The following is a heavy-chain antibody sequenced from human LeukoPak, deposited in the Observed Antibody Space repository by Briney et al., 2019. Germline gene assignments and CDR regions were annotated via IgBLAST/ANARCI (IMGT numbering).Heavy chain of an antibody. V-gene: IGHV1-8*01. D-gene: IGHD1-26*01. CDR2: MNPNSGNT. CDR3: ARGGRARGKGGYYYYYMDV. Sequence: GASVKVSCKASGYTFTGYDINWVRQATGQGLEWMGWMNPNSGNTGYAQKFQGRVTMTRNTSISTAYMELSSLRSEDTAVYYCARGGRARGKGGYYYYYMDVWGKGTTVTVSS. CDR1: GYTFTGYD. J-gene: IGHJ6*03.